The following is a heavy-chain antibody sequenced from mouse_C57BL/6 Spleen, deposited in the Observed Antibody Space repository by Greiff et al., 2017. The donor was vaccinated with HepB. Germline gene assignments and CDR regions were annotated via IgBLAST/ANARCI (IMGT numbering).Heavy chain of an antibody. CDR2: IYPGNSDT. J-gene: IGHJ1*03. CDR1: GYTFTSYW. D-gene: IGHD1-1*01. Sequence: EVQLQQSGTVLARPGASVKMSCKTSGYTFTSYWMHWVKQRPGQGLEWIGAIYPGNSDTSYNQKFKGKAKLTAVTSASTAYMELSSLTNEDSAVYYCTREDYYGSRYWYFDDWGTGTTVTVSS. V-gene: IGHV1-5*01. CDR3: TREDYYGSRYWYFDD.